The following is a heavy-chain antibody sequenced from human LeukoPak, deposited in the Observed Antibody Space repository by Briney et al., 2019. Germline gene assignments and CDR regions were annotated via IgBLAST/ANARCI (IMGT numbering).Heavy chain of an antibody. Sequence: GGSLRLSCAASGFTFSSYAMHWVRQAPGKGLEWVAVISYDGSNKYYADSVKGRFTISRDNSKNTLYLQMNSLRAEDTAVYYCAKDRGQYYFDYWGQGTLVTVSS. CDR1: GFTFSSYA. D-gene: IGHD3-10*01. CDR2: ISYDGSNK. J-gene: IGHJ4*02. V-gene: IGHV3-30*04. CDR3: AKDRGQYYFDY.